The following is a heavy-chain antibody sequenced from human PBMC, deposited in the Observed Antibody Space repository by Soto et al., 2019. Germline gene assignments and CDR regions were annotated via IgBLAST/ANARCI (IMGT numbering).Heavy chain of an antibody. CDR1: GYTFTSYA. J-gene: IGHJ4*02. V-gene: IGHV1-3*01. D-gene: IGHD3-16*01. CDR2: INAGNGNT. Sequence: ASVKVSCKASGYTFTSYAMHWVRQAPGQRLEWMGWINAGNGNTKYSQKFQGRVTITRDTSASTAYMELSSLRSEDTAVYYCVREDYNCGRYALPAYWSQGTLVPVSS. CDR3: VREDYNCGRYALPAY.